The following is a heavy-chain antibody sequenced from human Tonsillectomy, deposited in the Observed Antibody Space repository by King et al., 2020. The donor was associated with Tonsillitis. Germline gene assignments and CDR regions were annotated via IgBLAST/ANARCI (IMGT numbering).Heavy chain of an antibody. CDR2: ISYDGSNK. CDR3: ARDFSYGFFDY. D-gene: IGHD5-18*01. CDR1: GFTFSSYG. V-gene: IGHV3-30*03. Sequence: HVQLVESGGGVVQPGRSLRLSCAASGFTFSSYGMHWVRQAPGKGLEWVAVISYDGSNKFYADSMKGRFTTSRDNSKNTLYLQMNSLRAEDTAVYYCARDFSYGFFDYWGQGTLVTVSS. J-gene: IGHJ4*02.